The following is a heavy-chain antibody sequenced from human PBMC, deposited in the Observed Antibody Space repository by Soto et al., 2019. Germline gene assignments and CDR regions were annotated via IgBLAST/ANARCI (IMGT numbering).Heavy chain of an antibody. D-gene: IGHD1-7*01. V-gene: IGHV5-51*01. CDR1: GYSFTSYW. Sequence: PGESLKISCEASGYSFTSYWSGWVRQMPGKGLEWMGIIYPGDSDTRYSPSFQGQVTISADKSISTAYLQWSSLKASDTAMYYCARHTGITGTTAEYMDVWGKGTTVTVSS. CDR3: ARHTGITGTTAEYMDV. CDR2: IYPGDSDT. J-gene: IGHJ6*03.